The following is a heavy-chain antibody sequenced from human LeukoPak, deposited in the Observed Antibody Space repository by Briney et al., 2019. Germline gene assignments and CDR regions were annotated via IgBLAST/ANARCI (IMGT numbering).Heavy chain of an antibody. CDR3: AKGRLYGNYFDY. D-gene: IGHD3-16*01. CDR2: ISGSGGST. CDR1: GFTFSSYA. Sequence: GGSLRLSCAASGFTFSSYAMSWVRQAPGKGLEWVSAISGSGGSTYYADSVKGRFTISRDNAKNSLYLQMNSLRAEDTALYYCAKGRLYGNYFDYWGQGTLVTVSS. V-gene: IGHV3-23*01. J-gene: IGHJ4*02.